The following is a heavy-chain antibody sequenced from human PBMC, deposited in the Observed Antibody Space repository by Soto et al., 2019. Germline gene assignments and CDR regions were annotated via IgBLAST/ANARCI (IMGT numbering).Heavy chain of an antibody. V-gene: IGHV3-7*05. Sequence: GGSLRLSCAASGFTFSTYWMTWVRQAPGKGLEWVAKIKQDGREKYYVDSVKGRFTISRDNAKNSLYLQMNSLRAEDTAVYYCAREYSSGWYPGYWGQGTLVTVSS. CDR1: GFTFSTYW. J-gene: IGHJ4*02. D-gene: IGHD6-19*01. CDR3: AREYSSGWYPGY. CDR2: IKQDGREK.